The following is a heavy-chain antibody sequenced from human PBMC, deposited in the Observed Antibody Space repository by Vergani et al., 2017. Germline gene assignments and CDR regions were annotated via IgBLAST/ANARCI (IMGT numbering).Heavy chain of an antibody. CDR2: TYYRSKWYN. Sequence: QVQLQQSGPGLVKPSQTLSLTCAISGDSVSSNSAAWNWIRQSPSRGLEWLGRTYYRSKWYNDYAVSVKSRITINPDTSKNQFSLQLNSVTPEDTAVYYCARLLYYDCWSGPIRGAFDIWGQGTMVTVSS. D-gene: IGHD3-3*01. CDR3: ARLLYYDCWSGPIRGAFDI. CDR1: GDSVSSNSAA. J-gene: IGHJ3*02. V-gene: IGHV6-1*01.